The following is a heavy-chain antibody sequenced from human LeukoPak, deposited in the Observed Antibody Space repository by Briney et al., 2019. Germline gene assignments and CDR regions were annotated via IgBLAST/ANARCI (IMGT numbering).Heavy chain of an antibody. D-gene: IGHD4-11*01. V-gene: IGHV4-30-4*01. J-gene: IGHJ6*02. CDR2: IYHSGIT. CDR1: GGSISSGDFY. Sequence: SETLSLTCTVSGGSISSGDFYWSWIRQPPEKGLEYIGYIYHSGITFYNPSLRSRATVSIDTSKNQFSLKLSSVTAADTAVYYCARDRSTVDYYGLDVWGQGTTVIVSS. CDR3: ARDRSTVDYYGLDV.